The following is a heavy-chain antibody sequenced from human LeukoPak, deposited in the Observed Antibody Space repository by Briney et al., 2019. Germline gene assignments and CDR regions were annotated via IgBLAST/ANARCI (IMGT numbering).Heavy chain of an antibody. V-gene: IGHV1-46*01. Sequence: ASVKVSCKASGYTFTSYYMHWVRQAPGQGLEWMGIINPSGGSTSYAQKFQGRVTISVDTSKSLFSLKLPSVTAADTAVYYCARVGRCRGGICPYWYFDLWGRGTLVTVSS. CDR1: GYTFTSYY. CDR2: INPSGGST. J-gene: IGHJ2*01. D-gene: IGHD2-15*01. CDR3: ARVGRCRGGICPYWYFDL.